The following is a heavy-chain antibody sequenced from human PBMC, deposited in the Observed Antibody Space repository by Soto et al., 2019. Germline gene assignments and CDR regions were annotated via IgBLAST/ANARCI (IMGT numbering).Heavy chain of an antibody. J-gene: IGHJ4*01. Sequence: EVQLLESGGGLVQPEGSLRLSCAASGFTFSSYAMSWVRQAPGKGLEWVSTISCSTGSTSYADSVKGRFSISLDSSKSTLYLQMDSLSGEGTAVYYCAKENDDWGHGTLVTVSS. CDR3: AKENDD. CDR1: GFTFSSYA. CDR2: ISCSTGST. V-gene: IGHV3-23*01.